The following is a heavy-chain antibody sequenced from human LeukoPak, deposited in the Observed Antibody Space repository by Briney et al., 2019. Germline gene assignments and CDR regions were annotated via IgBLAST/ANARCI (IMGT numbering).Heavy chain of an antibody. CDR3: ATTTSGGDAFDI. D-gene: IGHD1-26*01. V-gene: IGHV4-59*01. CDR2: SYYSGST. Sequence: SETLSLTCTVSGGSITHYYWTWIRQRPGKTLEWIGYSYYSGSTKYNPSLKSRVTISVDTSNNQFSLNLRSVTAADTAVYYCATTTSGGDAFDIWGQGTMVTVSS. CDR1: GGSITHYY. J-gene: IGHJ3*02.